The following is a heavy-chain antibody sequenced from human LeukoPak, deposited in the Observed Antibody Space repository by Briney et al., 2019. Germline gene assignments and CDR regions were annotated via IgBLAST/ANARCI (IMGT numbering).Heavy chain of an antibody. CDR2: IYTSGST. J-gene: IGHJ5*02. V-gene: IGHV4-4*09. CDR3: ARRVDCSSTSCYVWFDP. Sequence: SETLSLTCTVSGGSISSYYWSWIRQPPGKGLEWIGYIYTSGSTNYNPSLKSRVTISVDTSKNQFSLKLSSVTAADTAVYHCARRVDCSSTSCYVWFDPWGQGTLVTVSS. CDR1: GGSISSYY. D-gene: IGHD2-2*01.